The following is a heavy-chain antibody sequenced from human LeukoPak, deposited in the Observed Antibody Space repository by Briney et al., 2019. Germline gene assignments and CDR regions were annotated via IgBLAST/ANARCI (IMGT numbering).Heavy chain of an antibody. CDR2: INHSGSN. V-gene: IGHV4-34*01. J-gene: IGHJ4*02. Sequence: SETLSLTCAVYGGSFSGYYWSWIRQPPGKGLEWIGEINHSGSNNYNPSLRSRVTISVDTSKNQCSLKLSSVTAADTAVYYCARGRRRGWDSYGYXFDXWGQGXLVTV. CDR3: ARGRRRGWDSYGYXFDX. CDR1: GGSFSGYY. D-gene: IGHD5-18*01.